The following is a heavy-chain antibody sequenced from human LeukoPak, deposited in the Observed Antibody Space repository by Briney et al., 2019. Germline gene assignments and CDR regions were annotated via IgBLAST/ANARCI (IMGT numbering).Heavy chain of an antibody. D-gene: IGHD5-12*01. CDR2: INASGST. V-gene: IGHV4-4*07. CDR1: GGSISSYY. CDR3: ARLIGYDWERFYDY. J-gene: IGHJ4*02. Sequence: KPSETLSLTCSVSGGSISSYYWSWLRQTAGKGVEWIGRINASGSTRFNPSLKSRVTISVHTSKTQFSLKLSSVTAADTAVYSCARLIGYDWERFYDYWGQGTLVTVSS.